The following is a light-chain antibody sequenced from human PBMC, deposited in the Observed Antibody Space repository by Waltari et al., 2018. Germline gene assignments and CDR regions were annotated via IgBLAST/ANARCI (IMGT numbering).Light chain of an antibody. V-gene: IGKV3-15*01. CDR3: QQYLSWYT. CDR1: HSVSSN. Sequence: EVVMTQSPATLSVSPGERATLSCRASHSVSSNLAWYQQKPGQTPRLLIYGASTSATGIPARFSGSGSGTEFTLTISNLQSEDFAVYYCQQYLSWYTFGQGTKLEIK. J-gene: IGKJ2*01. CDR2: GAS.